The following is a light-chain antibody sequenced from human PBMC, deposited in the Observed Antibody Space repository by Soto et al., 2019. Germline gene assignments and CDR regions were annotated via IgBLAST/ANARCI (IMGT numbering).Light chain of an antibody. CDR3: QHYVNWPLT. J-gene: IGKJ4*01. Sequence: EIVISQSPSTLSLSPGEGATLSCRASQGIGDTLAWYQQKPGQTPRLLIYDTSIRATGVPARFSGSRSRAEFTHTISSLQSEDFAVYYCQHYVNWPLTFGGGTKVDIK. CDR1: QGIGDT. CDR2: DTS. V-gene: IGKV3-15*01.